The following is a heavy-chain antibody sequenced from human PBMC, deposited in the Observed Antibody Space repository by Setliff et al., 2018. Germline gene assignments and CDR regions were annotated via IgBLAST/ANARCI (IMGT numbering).Heavy chain of an antibody. J-gene: IGHJ3*01. CDR2: IVGSGIT. CDR1: GGSISSDGFY. CDR3: ARVPYWGEAPFAFDV. Sequence: KTSETLSLTCTVSGGSISSDGFYWNWIRQRPGQGLEWIGYIVGSGITYYNPCLKRRLRISIDTSANQFFVEPSSVTAADTALYFCARVPYWGEAPFAFDVWGLGTMVTVSS. D-gene: IGHD7-27*01. V-gene: IGHV4-31*02.